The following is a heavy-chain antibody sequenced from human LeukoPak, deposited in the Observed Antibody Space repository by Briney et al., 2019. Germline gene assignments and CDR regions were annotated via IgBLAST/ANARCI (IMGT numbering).Heavy chain of an antibody. D-gene: IGHD2-21*01. V-gene: IGHV4-34*01. CDR2: INHSGST. Sequence: PSETLSLTCAVYGVSFSGYYWSWIRQPPGKGLEWIGEINHSGSTNYNPSLKSRVTISVDTSKNQISLRLSSVTAADTAIYYCARGNSDRFPPYMDYWGQGILVIVSS. J-gene: IGHJ4*02. CDR3: ARGNSDRFPPYMDY. CDR1: GVSFSGYY.